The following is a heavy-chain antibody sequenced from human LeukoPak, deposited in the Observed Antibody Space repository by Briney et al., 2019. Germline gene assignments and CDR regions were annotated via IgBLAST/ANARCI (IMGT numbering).Heavy chain of an antibody. J-gene: IGHJ6*02. D-gene: IGHD3-9*01. CDR3: ARADILTGYRSAYYYYGMDV. Sequence: SETLSLTCTVSGGSISCYYWSWIRQPPGKGLEWIGYIYYSGSTNYNPSLKSRVTISVDTSKNQFSLKLSSVTAADTAVYYCARADILTGYRSAYYYYGMDVWGQGTAVTVSS. CDR2: IYYSGST. V-gene: IGHV4-59*01. CDR1: GGSISCYY.